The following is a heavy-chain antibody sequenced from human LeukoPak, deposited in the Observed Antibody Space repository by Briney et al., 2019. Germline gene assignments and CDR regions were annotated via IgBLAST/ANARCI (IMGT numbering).Heavy chain of an antibody. J-gene: IGHJ4*02. Sequence: NPSETLSLTCTVSGGSISSSSYYWGWIRQPPGKGLEWIGSIYYSGSTYYNPSLKSRVTISVDTSKNQFSLKLSSVTAADTAVYYCARLVRGLRYFDYWGQGTLVTVS. CDR1: GGSISSSSYY. CDR3: ARLVRGLRYFDY. V-gene: IGHV4-39*01. D-gene: IGHD3-10*01. CDR2: IYYSGST.